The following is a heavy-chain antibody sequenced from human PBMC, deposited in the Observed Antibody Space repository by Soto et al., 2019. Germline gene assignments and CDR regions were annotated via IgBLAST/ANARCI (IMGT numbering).Heavy chain of an antibody. J-gene: IGHJ5*02. V-gene: IGHV4-39*01. Sequence: QLQLQESGPGLVKPSETLSLTCSVSGGSVGTAHYWGWLRQPPGKGLEWIGSIYYSGTTYYNPSLKSRVTISADTSKNQFSLMLRSVTAADTAVYYCARHDSYTTGDHINWFDPWGQGILVTVSS. D-gene: IGHD3-16*02. CDR3: ARHDSYTTGDHINWFDP. CDR1: GGSVGTAHY. CDR2: IYYSGTT.